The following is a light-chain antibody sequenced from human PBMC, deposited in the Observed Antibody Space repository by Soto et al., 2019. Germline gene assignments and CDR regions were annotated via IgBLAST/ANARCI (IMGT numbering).Light chain of an antibody. J-gene: IGKJ5*01. V-gene: IGKV3-11*01. CDR3: QQRSNLIT. Sequence: EIVMTQSPATLSVSPWERATLSCRASQSVSSNLAWYQQKPGQAPRFLIYDASNRATGIPARFSGSGSGTDFTLTISSLEPEDFAVYYCQQRSNLITFGQGTRLEIK. CDR2: DAS. CDR1: QSVSSN.